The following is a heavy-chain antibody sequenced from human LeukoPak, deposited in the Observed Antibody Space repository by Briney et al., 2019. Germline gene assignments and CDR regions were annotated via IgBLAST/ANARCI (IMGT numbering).Heavy chain of an antibody. CDR2: ISGSGDST. J-gene: IGHJ4*02. D-gene: IGHD6-19*01. V-gene: IGHV3-23*01. CDR1: AFTFSTYN. Sequence: GGSLRLSCAASAFTFSTYNMAWVRQVPGKGLEWFSAISGSGDSTYYADSVKGRFTISRDNSKNTLYLQMNSLTAEDTALYYCAKGSSGGWPYYFDCWGQGTLVTVSS. CDR3: AKGSSGGWPYYFDC.